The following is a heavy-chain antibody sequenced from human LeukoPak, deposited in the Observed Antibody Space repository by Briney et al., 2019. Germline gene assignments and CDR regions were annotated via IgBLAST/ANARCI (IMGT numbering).Heavy chain of an antibody. CDR2: MYYSGST. CDR3: ARVWVSVVPAAILWFDP. CDR1: GGAISSYY. D-gene: IGHD2-2*02. V-gene: IGHV4-59*01. J-gene: IGHJ5*02. Sequence: SETLSLTCTASGGAISSYYCSWIRQPPGERLEWIGCMYYSGSTNYNPSLKSRVTISVDTSKNQFSLKLSSVTAADTAVYYCARVWVSVVPAAILWFDPWGQGTLVTVSS.